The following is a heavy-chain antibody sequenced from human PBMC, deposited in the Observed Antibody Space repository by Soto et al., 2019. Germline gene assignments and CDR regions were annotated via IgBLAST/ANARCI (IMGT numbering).Heavy chain of an antibody. J-gene: IGHJ5*02. V-gene: IGHV1-2*02. CDR1: GYTFTGYY. D-gene: IGHD3-22*01. CDR2: INPNSGGT. Sequence: QVQLVQSGAEVKKPGASVKVSCKASGYTFTGYYMHWLRQAPGQGLEWMGWINPNSGGTKYAQKFQGRATMTNDTSISTAYMELSRLGSDDTAVYYCARGDFDSSANYYAGWFDPWGQGTLVTVSS. CDR3: ARGDFDSSANYYAGWFDP.